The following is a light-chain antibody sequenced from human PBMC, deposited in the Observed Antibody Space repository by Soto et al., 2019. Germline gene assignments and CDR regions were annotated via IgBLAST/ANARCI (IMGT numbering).Light chain of an antibody. CDR3: QQSYSYPWT. CDR2: AAS. J-gene: IGKJ1*01. V-gene: IGKV1-39*01. CDR1: QIISTY. Sequence: DIQMTQFPSSLSASVGDRVTITCRASQIISTYLNWYQQRSGKAPKLLIYAASSLQSGVPSRFSGSGSGTDFTLTISSLKPEDFATYFCQQSYSYPWTFGQGTKVEI.